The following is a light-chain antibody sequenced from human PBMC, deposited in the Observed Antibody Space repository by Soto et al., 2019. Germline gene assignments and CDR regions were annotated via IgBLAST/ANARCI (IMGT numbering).Light chain of an antibody. Sequence: QSVLTQPPSASGTPGQRVTISCSGSSSNVGINSVNWYQHLPGTAPKLLIYTNNQRPSGVPDRFSGSKSGTSASLAISGLQSEDEADYYCATWDDSLNGWVFGGGTQLTVL. CDR1: SSNVGINS. CDR2: TNN. CDR3: ATWDDSLNGWV. V-gene: IGLV1-44*01. J-gene: IGLJ3*02.